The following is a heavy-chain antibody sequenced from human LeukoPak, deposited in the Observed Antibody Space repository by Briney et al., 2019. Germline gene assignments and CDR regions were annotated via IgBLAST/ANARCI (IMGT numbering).Heavy chain of an antibody. CDR2: INHNGNVN. CDR3: ARGGGLDV. Sequence: GGSLRLSCAASGFTFSSYWMNWARQARGKGLEWVASINHNGNVNYYVDSVKGRFTISSDNAKNSLYLQMSNLRAEDTAVYFCARGGGLDVWGQGATVTVSS. V-gene: IGHV3-7*03. J-gene: IGHJ6*02. CDR1: GFTFSSYW. D-gene: IGHD3-16*01.